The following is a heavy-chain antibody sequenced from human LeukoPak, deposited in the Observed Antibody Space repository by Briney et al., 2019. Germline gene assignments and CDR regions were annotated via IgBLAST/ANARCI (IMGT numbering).Heavy chain of an antibody. CDR1: GGSFSGYY. Sequence: SETLSLTCAVYGGSFSGYYWSWIRQPPGKGLEWIGEINHSGSTNYNPSLKSRVTISVDTSKNQFSLKLSSVTAADTAVYYCLYGSGSYYKSLDYWGQGTLVTVSA. J-gene: IGHJ4*02. D-gene: IGHD3-10*01. V-gene: IGHV4-34*03. CDR2: INHSGST. CDR3: LYGSGSYYKSLDY.